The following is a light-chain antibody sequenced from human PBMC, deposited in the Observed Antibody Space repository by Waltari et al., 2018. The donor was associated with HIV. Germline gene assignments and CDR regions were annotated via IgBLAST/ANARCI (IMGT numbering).Light chain of an antibody. CDR3: QQRSNWPRPT. J-gene: IGKJ4*01. Sequence: EIVLTQSQATLSLSPGERATLSCRASQSISTYLAWYQQKPGQAPRLLIFDAYNRATGIPARFSGSGSGTDFTLTISSLEPEDFAVYYCQQRSNWPRPTFGGGTKVEIK. CDR2: DAY. V-gene: IGKV3-11*01. CDR1: QSISTY.